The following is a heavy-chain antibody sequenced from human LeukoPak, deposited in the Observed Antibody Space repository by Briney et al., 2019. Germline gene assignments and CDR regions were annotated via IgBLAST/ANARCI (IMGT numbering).Heavy chain of an antibody. J-gene: IGHJ5*02. Sequence: EAGGSLRLSCAASGFTFSSYSMNWVRQAPGKGLEWVSSIISSSSYIYYADSVKGRFTISRDNAKNSLYLQMNRLRAEDTAVYYCARDCFPYYYGSGSFLGFDPWGQGTLVTVSS. V-gene: IGHV3-21*01. CDR1: GFTFSSYS. CDR3: ARDCFPYYYGSGSFLGFDP. D-gene: IGHD3-10*01. CDR2: IISSSSYI.